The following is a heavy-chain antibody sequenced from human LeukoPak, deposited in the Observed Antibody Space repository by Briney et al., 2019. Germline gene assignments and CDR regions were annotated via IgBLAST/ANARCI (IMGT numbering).Heavy chain of an antibody. CDR2: ISWNSGSI. CDR1: GFLFGSFA. CDR3: AKDRTPIVVVPAS. J-gene: IGHJ5*02. D-gene: IGHD2-2*01. V-gene: IGHV3-9*01. Sequence: GGSLRLSCTASGFLFGSFAMHWVRQAPGKGLEWVSGISWNSGSIGYADSVKGRFTISRDNAKNSLYLQMNSLRAEDTALYYCAKDRTPIVVVPASWGQGTLVTVSS.